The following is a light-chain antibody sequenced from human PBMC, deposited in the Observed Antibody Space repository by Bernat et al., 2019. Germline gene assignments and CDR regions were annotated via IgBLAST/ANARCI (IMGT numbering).Light chain of an antibody. V-gene: IGLV1-44*01. J-gene: IGLJ3*02. CDR2: RDN. Sequence: QSVLTQPPSASGTPGQRVTISCSGSSSSIGSNTVNWYQQLPGTAPKLLIYRDNHRPSGVPDRFSGSKSGTSASLAISGLQSEDEADYYCAAWDDSLNGVVFGGGTKLTVL. CDR1: SSSIGSNT. CDR3: AAWDDSLNGVV.